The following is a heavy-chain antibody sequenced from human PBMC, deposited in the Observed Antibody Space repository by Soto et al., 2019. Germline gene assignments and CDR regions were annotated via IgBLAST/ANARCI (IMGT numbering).Heavy chain of an antibody. CDR2: ISYDGSNK. Sequence: GGSLRLSCAASGFTFSSYGMHWVRQAPGKGLEWVAVISYDGSNKYYADSVKGRFTISRDNSKNTLYLQMNSLRAEDTAVYYCARDFKKGSYLDYWGQGTPVTVSS. CDR3: ARDFKKGSYLDY. D-gene: IGHD3-10*01. J-gene: IGHJ4*02. CDR1: GFTFSSYG. V-gene: IGHV3-30*03.